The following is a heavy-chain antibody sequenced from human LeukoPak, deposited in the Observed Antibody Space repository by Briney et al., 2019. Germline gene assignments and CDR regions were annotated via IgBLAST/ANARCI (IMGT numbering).Heavy chain of an antibody. Sequence: PGKSLRLSCAASGFTFSSYAVHWVRQAPGRGLEWVAAISYDGNNKYYADSVKGRFTISRVNSRDTLYLQMSSLKTEDTAVYYCARSGRWLGYFDYWSQGTLATVSS. D-gene: IGHD6-19*01. J-gene: IGHJ4*02. CDR3: ARSGRWLGYFDY. CDR1: GFTFSSYA. CDR2: ISYDGNNK. V-gene: IGHV3-30*04.